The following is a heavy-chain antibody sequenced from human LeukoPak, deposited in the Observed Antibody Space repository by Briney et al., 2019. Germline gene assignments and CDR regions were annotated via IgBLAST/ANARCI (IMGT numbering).Heavy chain of an antibody. V-gene: IGHV3-74*01. CDR3: VRLKGGY. D-gene: IGHD1-26*01. CDR2: INGDSSTT. Sequence: PGGSLRLSCAASGFTFSNYWMHWVRQAPGKGLVWVSRINGDSSTTAYADSVKGRFTISRDNDKNTAYLQINSLRAEDTAVYYCVRLKGGYWGQGTLVTVSS. CDR1: GFTFSNYW. J-gene: IGHJ4*02.